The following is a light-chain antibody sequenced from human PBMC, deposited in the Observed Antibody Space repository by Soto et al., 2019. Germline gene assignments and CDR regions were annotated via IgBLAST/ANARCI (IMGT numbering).Light chain of an antibody. V-gene: IGLV2-14*01. CDR3: SSYTSSREKV. J-gene: IGLJ1*01. CDR1: SSDIGGYNY. Sequence: QSVLTQPASVSGSPGQSITISCTGTSSDIGGYNYVSWYQQYPGKASKLMIHDVSNRPSGFFDRFSGSKSGNTVSLTISGLQAEAEADYYCSSYTSSREKVFGTGTKVTVL. CDR2: DVS.